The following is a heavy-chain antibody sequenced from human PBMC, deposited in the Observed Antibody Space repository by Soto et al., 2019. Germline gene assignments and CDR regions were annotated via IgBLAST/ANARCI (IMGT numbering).Heavy chain of an antibody. D-gene: IGHD2-15*01. CDR3: ARPMGYCSGGSCFPFVY. CDR1: GFTFTNYW. V-gene: IGHV3-7*01. Sequence: GGSLRLSCAASGFTFTNYWMSWVRQAPGKGPEWVANIKQDGGEKYCVDSVRGRFTISRDNAKNSLYLQMDSLRAEDTAVYYCARPMGYCSGGSCFPFVYWGQGALVTVSS. CDR2: IKQDGGEK. J-gene: IGHJ4*02.